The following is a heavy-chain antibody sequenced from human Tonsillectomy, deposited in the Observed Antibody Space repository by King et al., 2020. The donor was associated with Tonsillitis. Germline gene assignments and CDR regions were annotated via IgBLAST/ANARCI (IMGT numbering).Heavy chain of an antibody. J-gene: IGHJ3*02. Sequence: QLVQSGGGVVQPGRSLRLSCAASGFTFSSYAMHWVRQAPGKGLEWVAVISYDGSNKYYADSVKGRFTISRDNSKNTLYLQMNSLRAEDTAVYYCARDLGGDYYDSSSYYGDAFDIWGQGTMVTVSS. CDR3: ARDLGGDYYDSSSYYGDAFDI. D-gene: IGHD3-22*01. V-gene: IGHV3-30-3*01. CDR2: ISYDGSNK. CDR1: GFTFSSYA.